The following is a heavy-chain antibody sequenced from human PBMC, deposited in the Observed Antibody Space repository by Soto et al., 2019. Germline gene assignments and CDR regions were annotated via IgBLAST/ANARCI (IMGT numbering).Heavy chain of an antibody. V-gene: IGHV3-23*01. D-gene: IGHD3-9*01. Sequence: GGSLRLSCVGSGFTFSRPWMSWVRQAPGKGLEWVAAISRGGGRTQYADSVKGRFTISRDIAKNTLYLQMNSLRAEDTAVYYCAKESYYDILTGYRTDYWGQGTLVTVSS. CDR3: AKESYYDILTGYRTDY. CDR1: GFTFSRPW. CDR2: ISRGGGRT. J-gene: IGHJ4*02.